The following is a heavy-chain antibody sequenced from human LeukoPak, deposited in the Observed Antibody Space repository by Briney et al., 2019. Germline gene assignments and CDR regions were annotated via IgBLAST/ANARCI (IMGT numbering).Heavy chain of an antibody. D-gene: IGHD6-6*01. J-gene: IGHJ4*02. CDR1: GFTFSSYG. CDR3: ATSPGLGYSGSLTGVDY. Sequence: AGGSLRLSCAASGFTFSSYGMHWVRQAPGKGLEWVAFIRYDGSNKYYADSVRGRFTISRDNAKNSLYLQMNSLRAEDTAVYYCATSPGLGYSGSLTGVDYWGQGTLVTVSS. V-gene: IGHV3-30*02. CDR2: IRYDGSNK.